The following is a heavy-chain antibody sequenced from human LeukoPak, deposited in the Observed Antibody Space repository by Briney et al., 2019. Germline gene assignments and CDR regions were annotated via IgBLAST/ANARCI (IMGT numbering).Heavy chain of an antibody. D-gene: IGHD2-2*01. V-gene: IGHV1-69*13. CDR2: IFPIFGTA. CDR1: GGTFSSYA. Sequence: SVKVSCKASGGTFSSYAISWVRQAPGQGLEWMGGIFPIFGTANYAQKFQGRVTITADESTSTAYMELSSLRSEDTAVYYCARGWNIVVVPAGAYESYFDYWGQGTLVTVSS. CDR3: ARGWNIVVVPAGAYESYFDY. J-gene: IGHJ4*02.